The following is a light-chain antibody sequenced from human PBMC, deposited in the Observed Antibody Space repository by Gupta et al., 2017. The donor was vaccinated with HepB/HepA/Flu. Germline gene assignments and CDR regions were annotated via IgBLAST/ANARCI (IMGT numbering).Light chain of an antibody. V-gene: IGLV3-19*01. J-gene: IGLJ2*01. CDR3: NSRDSSGNHVV. CDR2: GKN. CDR1: CVRRFY. Sequence: SSELTQDPAVSVAFGQTVRNKRQGDCVRRFYASWYQQKPGQAPILVIYGKNNRPSGIPDRFSVSNSGNIASLTITAAQAEDEADYYCNSRDSSGNHVVFGGGTKLTVL.